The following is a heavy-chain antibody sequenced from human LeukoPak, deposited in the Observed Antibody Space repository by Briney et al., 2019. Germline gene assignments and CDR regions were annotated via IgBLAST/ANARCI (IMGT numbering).Heavy chain of an antibody. V-gene: IGHV5-51*01. CDR3: ARFSLLAFDI. CDR2: IYPGDSDT. Sequence: GESLKISCQGSGYRFTSYWIGWVRQLPGKGLEWMGIIYPGDSDTRYSPSFQGQVTISADKSISTAYLQWSSLKASDTAMHYCARFSLLAFDIWGQGTMVTVSS. J-gene: IGHJ3*02. CDR1: GYRFTSYW.